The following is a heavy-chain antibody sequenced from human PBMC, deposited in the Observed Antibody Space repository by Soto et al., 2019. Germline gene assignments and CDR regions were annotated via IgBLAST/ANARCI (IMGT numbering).Heavy chain of an antibody. Sequence: GGSLRLSCAASGFTFSSYAMSWVRQAPGKGLEWVSAISGSGGSTYYADSVKGRLTISRDNSKNTLYLQMNSLRAEDTAVYYCAKDPISDSSSWYSTSDYWGQGTLVTVSS. CDR3: AKDPISDSSSWYSTSDY. D-gene: IGHD6-13*01. J-gene: IGHJ4*02. CDR2: ISGSGGST. CDR1: GFTFSSYA. V-gene: IGHV3-23*01.